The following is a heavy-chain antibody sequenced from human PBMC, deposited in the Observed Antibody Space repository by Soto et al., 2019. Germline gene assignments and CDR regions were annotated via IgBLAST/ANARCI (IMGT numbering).Heavy chain of an antibody. CDR3: AKAETGDQSVHDAFDI. CDR1: GFTFSSYA. D-gene: IGHD7-27*01. V-gene: IGHV3-23*01. J-gene: IGHJ3*02. Sequence: GGSLRLSCAASGFTFSSYAMSWVRQAPGKGLEWVSAISGSGGSTYYADSVKGRFTISRDNSKNTLYLQMNSLRAEDTAVYYCAKAETGDQSVHDAFDIWGQGTMVTVSS. CDR2: ISGSGGST.